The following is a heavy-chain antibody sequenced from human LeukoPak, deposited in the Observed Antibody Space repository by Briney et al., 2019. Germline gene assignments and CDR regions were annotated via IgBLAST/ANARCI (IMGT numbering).Heavy chain of an antibody. CDR3: TLTYCDGGSCYSGGFDY. J-gene: IGHJ4*02. Sequence: GGSLRLSCAASGFTFSDYYMSWIRQAPGKGLEWVSYISSSGSTIYYTDSVRGRFTTSRDNAKNSLYLQMNSLRAEDTAVYYCTLTYCDGGSCYSGGFDYWGQGTLVTVSS. CDR1: GFTFSDYY. D-gene: IGHD2-15*01. CDR2: ISSSGSTI. V-gene: IGHV3-11*01.